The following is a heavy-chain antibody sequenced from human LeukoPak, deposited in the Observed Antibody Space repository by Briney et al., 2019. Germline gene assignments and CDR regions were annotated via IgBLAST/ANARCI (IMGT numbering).Heavy chain of an antibody. D-gene: IGHD1-26*01. CDR1: GDSFSGYY. V-gene: IGHV4-34*01. CDR3: ARSWAGMYYPFYYFDY. Sequence: PSETLSLTCAVYGDSFSGYYWSWIRQPPGKGLEWIAEINHRGTTHYNPSLKSRVNISADTSKNQFSLHLDSVTAADTVVYYCARSWAGMYYPFYYFDYWGQGTLVSVSS. J-gene: IGHJ4*02. CDR2: INHRGTT.